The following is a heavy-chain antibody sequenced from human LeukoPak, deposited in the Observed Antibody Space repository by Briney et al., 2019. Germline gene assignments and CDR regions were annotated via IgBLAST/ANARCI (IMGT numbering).Heavy chain of an antibody. Sequence: GESLKISCKGSGYSFTSYWIGWVRQMPGKGLEWMGIIYPGDSDTRYSPSFQGQATISADKSISTAYLQWSSLKASDTAMYYCARFAGIPYYYYYYMDVWGKGTTVTVSS. V-gene: IGHV5-51*01. CDR3: ARFAGIPYYYYYYMDV. CDR2: IYPGDSDT. CDR1: GYSFTSYW. J-gene: IGHJ6*03. D-gene: IGHD3-10*01.